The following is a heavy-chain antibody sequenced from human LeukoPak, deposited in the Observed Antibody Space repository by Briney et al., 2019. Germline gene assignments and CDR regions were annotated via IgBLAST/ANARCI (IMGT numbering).Heavy chain of an antibody. D-gene: IGHD3-22*01. V-gene: IGHV4-59*08. CDR1: GGSFSGYY. CDR3: ARHAELLYYYDSSGYYDY. CDR2: IYYSGST. Sequence: PSETLSLTCAVYGGSFSGYYWSWIRQPPGKGPEWIGYIYYSGSTNYNPSLKSRVTISVDTSKNQFSLKLSSVTAADTAVYYCARHAELLYYYDSSGYYDYWGQGTLVTVSS. J-gene: IGHJ4*02.